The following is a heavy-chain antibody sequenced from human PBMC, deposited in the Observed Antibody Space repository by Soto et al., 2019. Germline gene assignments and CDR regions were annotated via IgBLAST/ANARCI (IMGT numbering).Heavy chain of an antibody. CDR1: DDSFRGAEYY. V-gene: IGHV4-61*08. CDR2: TYYNGDT. J-gene: IGHJ4*02. Sequence: SETLSLTCTVSDDSFRGAEYYWSWIRQPLGKGPEWIGYTYYNGDTKYNPALRSRVTMSEDASKNQFSLRLSSVTAADTAVYFCARGPAYIDGWRTFDLWGRGILVTVSS. CDR3: ARGPAYIDGWRTFDL. D-gene: IGHD6-19*01.